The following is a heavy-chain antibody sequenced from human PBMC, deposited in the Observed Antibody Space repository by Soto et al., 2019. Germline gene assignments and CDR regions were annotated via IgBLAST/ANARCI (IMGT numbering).Heavy chain of an antibody. V-gene: IGHV3-30*03. CDR1: GFTFSSYG. J-gene: IGHJ4*02. CDR3: ATAHTTVTPDY. CDR2: ISYDGSNK. Sequence: QVQLVESGGGVVQPGRSLRLSCAASGFTFSSYGMHWVRQAPGKGLEWVAVISYDGSNKYYADSVKGRFSISRDNSKNTLYLQMNSLRSEDTAVYYCATAHTTVTPDYWGQGTLVTVSS. D-gene: IGHD4-4*01.